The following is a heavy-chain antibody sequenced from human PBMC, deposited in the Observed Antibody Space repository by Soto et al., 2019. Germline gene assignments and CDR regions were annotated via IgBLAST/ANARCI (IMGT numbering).Heavy chain of an antibody. V-gene: IGHV3-74*01. J-gene: IGHJ3*02. Sequence: VQLVESGGGLVQPGGSLRLSCAASGFTFSSYWMHWVRQAPGKGLVWVSRINSDGSITSYADSVKGRFTISRDNAKNTLYLQMNSLRVEDTAVYYCAKGVGGTAFDIWGQGTMVTVSS. CDR3: AKGVGGTAFDI. D-gene: IGHD1-26*01. CDR1: GFTFSSYW. CDR2: INSDGSIT.